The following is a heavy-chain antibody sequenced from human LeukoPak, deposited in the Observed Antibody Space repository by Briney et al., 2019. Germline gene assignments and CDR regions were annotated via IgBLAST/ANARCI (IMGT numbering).Heavy chain of an antibody. CDR1: GDSLTNYW. Sequence: GESLKISCKGSGDSLTNYWIGWVRQMPGKGLDWMGIIYPGDSDTRYSLSFQGQVTISADKSISTAYLQWSSLKASDTAMYYCARQTSDWYFDLWGRGTLVTVSS. CDR3: ARQTSDWYFDL. J-gene: IGHJ2*01. D-gene: IGHD3-10*01. CDR2: IYPGDSDT. V-gene: IGHV5-51*01.